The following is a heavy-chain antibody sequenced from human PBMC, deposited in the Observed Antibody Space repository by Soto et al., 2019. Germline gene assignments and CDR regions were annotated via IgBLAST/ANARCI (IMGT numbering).Heavy chain of an antibody. CDR1: GFTFSSYG. J-gene: IGHJ6*02. Sequence: PGGSLRLSCAASGFTFSSYGMHWVRQAPGKGLEWVAVIPYDGSNKYYADSVKGRFTISRDNSKNTLYLQMNSLRAEDTAAYYCAKVLLYYDFWNSMDVWGQGTTVTVSS. D-gene: IGHD3-3*01. V-gene: IGHV3-30*18. CDR2: IPYDGSNK. CDR3: AKVLLYYDFWNSMDV.